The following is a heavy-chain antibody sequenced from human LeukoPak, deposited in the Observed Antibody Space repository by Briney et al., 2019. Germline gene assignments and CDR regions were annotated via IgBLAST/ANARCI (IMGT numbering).Heavy chain of an antibody. J-gene: IGHJ4*02. CDR3: ARGKIHYDFWSGNPYFDY. Sequence: PGGSLRLSCAASGFTFSSYSMNWVRQAPGKGLEWVANIKQDGSEKYYVDSVKGRFTISRDNAKNSLYLQMNSLRAEDTAVYYCARGKIHYDFWSGNPYFDYWGQGTLVTVSS. V-gene: IGHV3-7*01. D-gene: IGHD3-3*01. CDR2: IKQDGSEK. CDR1: GFTFSSYS.